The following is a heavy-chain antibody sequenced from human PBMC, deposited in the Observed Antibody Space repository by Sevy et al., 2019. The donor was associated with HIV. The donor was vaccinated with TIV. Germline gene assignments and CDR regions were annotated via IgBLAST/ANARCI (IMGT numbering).Heavy chain of an antibody. V-gene: IGHV1-69*13. J-gene: IGHJ4*02. CDR3: ARGGGNGWYYFDY. CDR1: GGTFSSYG. CDR2: IIPILGTV. Sequence: ASVKVSCKASGGTFSSYGISWVRQAPGQGLEWMGGIIPILGTVNYAQKFQGRVTITGYESTKTAYMELSSLRSEDTGVYYWARGGGNGWYYFDYWGQETLVTVSS. D-gene: IGHD6-19*01.